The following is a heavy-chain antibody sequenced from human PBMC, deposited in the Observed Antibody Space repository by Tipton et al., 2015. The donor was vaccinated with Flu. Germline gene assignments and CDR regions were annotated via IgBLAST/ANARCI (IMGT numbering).Heavy chain of an antibody. CDR2: ISWNSGTI. D-gene: IGHD3-10*01. V-gene: IGHV3-9*01. CDR3: AKDMDPLNYYGSGTPFDI. Sequence: RSLRLSCAASGFTFGDYAMHWVRQAPGKGLEWVSGISWNSGTIGYGDSVKGRFTISRDNAKNSLNLQMNSLRPEDTALYYCAKDMDPLNYYGSGTPFDIWGQGTMVTVSS. J-gene: IGHJ3*02. CDR1: GFTFGDYA.